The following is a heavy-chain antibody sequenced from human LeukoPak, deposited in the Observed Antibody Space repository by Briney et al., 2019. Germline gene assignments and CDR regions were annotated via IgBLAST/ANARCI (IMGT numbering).Heavy chain of an antibody. V-gene: IGHV4-38-2*02. J-gene: IGHJ4*02. CDR1: NYSITNNYY. CDR2: IHHSGIT. D-gene: IGHD6-19*01. Sequence: SETLSLTCTVSNYSITNNYYWGWIRQPPGKWLEWIGSIHHSGITYYTPSLETRITISLDTSKNQFSLRLYSVTAADTAAYYCVRESRGWCEDSWGQGSPVTVSS. CDR3: VRESRGWCEDS.